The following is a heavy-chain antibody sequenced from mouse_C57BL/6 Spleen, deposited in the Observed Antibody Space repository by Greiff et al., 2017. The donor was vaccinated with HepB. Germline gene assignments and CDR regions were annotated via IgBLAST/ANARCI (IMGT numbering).Heavy chain of an antibody. Sequence: EVQRVESGGGLVKPGGSLKLSCAASGFTFSSYAMSWVRQTPEKRLEWVATISDGGSYTYYPDNVKGRFTISRDNAKNNLYLQMSHLKSEDTAMYYCARGELGRDFDYWGQGTTLTVSS. CDR2: ISDGGSYT. D-gene: IGHD4-1*01. CDR1: GFTFSSYA. V-gene: IGHV5-4*01. CDR3: ARGELGRDFDY. J-gene: IGHJ2*01.